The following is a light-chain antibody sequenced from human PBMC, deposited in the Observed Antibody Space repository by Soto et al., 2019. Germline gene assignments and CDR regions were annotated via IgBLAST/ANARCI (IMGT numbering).Light chain of an antibody. J-gene: IGKJ4*01. CDR2: ATS. Sequence: EIVLTQSPATLSVAPGERATLSCRASQSVGNNFAWYQQKPGQAPRLLIFATSTRATGVPARFSGSGSGTEFTLTISSLQSEDFAVYYCQQYGDWPLTVGGGAKV. V-gene: IGKV3-15*01. CDR3: QQYGDWPLT. CDR1: QSVGNN.